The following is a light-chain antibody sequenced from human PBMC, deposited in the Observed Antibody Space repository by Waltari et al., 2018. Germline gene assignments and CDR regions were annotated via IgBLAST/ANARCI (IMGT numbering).Light chain of an antibody. CDR2: AAS. CDR3: QQSYSTPYT. Sequence: DIQMTQSPSSLSASVGARVTITCRASQSMSSYLNWYQQKPGKDPKLLIYAASSLQSGVPSRFSGSGSGTDFTLTISSLQPEDFATYYCQQSYSTPYTFGQGTKLEIK. J-gene: IGKJ2*01. CDR1: QSMSSY. V-gene: IGKV1-39*01.